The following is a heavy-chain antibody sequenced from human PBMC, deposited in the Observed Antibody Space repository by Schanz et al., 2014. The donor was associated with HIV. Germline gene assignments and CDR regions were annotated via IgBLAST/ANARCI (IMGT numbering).Heavy chain of an antibody. Sequence: EKLGRSGAEVKKPGASVKVSCKASGYTFTDYFIHWVRPAPGQGLEWMAWVKPNSGETKFARKFQGRVTMTRDTSINTAYMEFSGVRSDDTAVYYCTRSRYELQWLDVWGQGTLVTVSS. V-gene: IGHV1-2*02. J-gene: IGHJ5*02. CDR1: GYTFTDYF. CDR2: VKPNSGET. CDR3: TRSRYELQWLDV. D-gene: IGHD5-12*01.